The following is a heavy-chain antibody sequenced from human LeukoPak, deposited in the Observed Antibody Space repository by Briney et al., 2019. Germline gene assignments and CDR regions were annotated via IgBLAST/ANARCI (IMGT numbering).Heavy chain of an antibody. Sequence: PSETLSLTCTVSGYSISSNYYWGWIRQPPGKGLEWIGSIYHSGSTYYNPSLKSRVTISVDTSKNQFPLKLSSVTAADTAVYYCARGPYSSGWYEYWGQGTLVTVSS. D-gene: IGHD6-19*01. J-gene: IGHJ4*02. CDR1: GYSISSNYY. CDR3: ARGPYSSGWYEY. V-gene: IGHV4-38-2*02. CDR2: IYHSGST.